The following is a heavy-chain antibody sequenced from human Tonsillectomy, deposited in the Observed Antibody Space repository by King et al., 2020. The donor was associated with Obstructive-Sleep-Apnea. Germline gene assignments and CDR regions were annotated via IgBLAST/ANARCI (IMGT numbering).Heavy chain of an antibody. CDR2: IYYSGST. V-gene: IGHV4-39*07. CDR3: ARDRGYGLDV. CDR1: GGSISSGSYY. Sequence: LQLQESGPGLVTPSETLSLTCTVSGGSISSGSYYWGWIRQPPGKGLVYIGRIYYSGSTNYDPSLKSRVTISVDTSKNQFSLKLNSVTAADTAVYYCARDRGYGLDVWGQGTTVTVSS. J-gene: IGHJ6*02. D-gene: IGHD3-10*01.